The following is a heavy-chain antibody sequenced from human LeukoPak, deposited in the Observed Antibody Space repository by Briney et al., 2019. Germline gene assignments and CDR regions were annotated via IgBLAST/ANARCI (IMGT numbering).Heavy chain of an antibody. CDR3: ARGDTVTTSFLDY. CDR2: INPSGGRT. CDR1: GYTFTSYY. D-gene: IGHD4-17*01. Sequence: ASVNVSCKSSGYTFTSYYMHWVRQAPGQGLAWMGVINPSGGRTSFLQKFEGRVTMTRDTSTSTVYIELGSLRSEDTAVYYCARGDTVTTSFLDYWGQGTLVTVS. V-gene: IGHV1-46*01. J-gene: IGHJ4*02.